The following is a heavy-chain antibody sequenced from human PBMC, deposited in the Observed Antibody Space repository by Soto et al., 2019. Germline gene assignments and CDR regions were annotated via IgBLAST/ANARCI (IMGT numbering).Heavy chain of an antibody. V-gene: IGHV3-9*01. CDR3: VKDIHEQWLVSLFEY. D-gene: IGHD6-19*01. J-gene: IGHJ4*02. CDR2: ISWNSGSI. CDR1: GFTFDSYA. Sequence: EVQLVESGGGLVQPGRSLRLSCVASGFTFDSYAMHWVRQAPGKGLEWVSGISWNSGSIGYEDSVKGRFTISRDNAQNSLYLEMNSLRVEDTAFYYCVKDIHEQWLVSLFEYWGQGDLVTVSS.